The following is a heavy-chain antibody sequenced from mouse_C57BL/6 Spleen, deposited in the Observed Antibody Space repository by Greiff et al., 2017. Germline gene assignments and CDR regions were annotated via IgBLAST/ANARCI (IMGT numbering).Heavy chain of an antibody. CDR3: ASYSNYYYAMDY. J-gene: IGHJ4*01. D-gene: IGHD2-5*01. CDR1: GYSFTDYN. Sequence: LVASGPELVKPGASVKISCKASGYSFTDYNMNWVKQSNGKSLEWIGVINPNYGTTSYNQKFKGKATLTVDKSSSTAYMQLNSLTSEDSAVYYCASYSNYYYAMDYWGQGTSVTVSS. V-gene: IGHV1-39*01. CDR2: INPNYGTT.